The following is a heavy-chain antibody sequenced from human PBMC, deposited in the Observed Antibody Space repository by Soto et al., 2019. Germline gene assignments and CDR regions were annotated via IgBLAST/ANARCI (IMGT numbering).Heavy chain of an antibody. CDR1: GRSISIINL. J-gene: IGHJ6*02. CDR3: AKNQPIAAARFYYYGMDV. Sequence: SDTLCVTCALSGRSISIINLWSWVSQPPGKGLEWIGEIYHSGSTNYNPSLKSRVTISVDKSKNQFSLKLSSVTAADTAVYYCAKNQPIAAARFYYYGMDVWGQGTTVTVSS. CDR2: IYHSGST. V-gene: IGHV4-4*02. D-gene: IGHD6-13*01.